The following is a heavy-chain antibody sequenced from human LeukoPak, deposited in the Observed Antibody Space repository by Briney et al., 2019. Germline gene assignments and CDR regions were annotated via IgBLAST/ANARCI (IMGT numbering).Heavy chain of an antibody. J-gene: IGHJ5*02. V-gene: IGHV4-30-4*08. CDR2: IYYSGST. D-gene: IGHD2-2*01. CDR3: ARVVPAAAAQFDP. CDR1: GGSFSGYY. Sequence: PSETLSLTCAVYGGSFSGYYWSWIRQPPGKGLEWIGYIYYSGSTYYNPSLKSRVTISVDTSKNQFSLKLSSVTAADTAVYYCARVVPAAAAQFDPWGQGTLVTVSS.